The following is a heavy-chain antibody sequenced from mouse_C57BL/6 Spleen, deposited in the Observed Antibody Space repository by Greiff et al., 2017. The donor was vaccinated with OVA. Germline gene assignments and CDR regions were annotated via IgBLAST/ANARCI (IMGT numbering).Heavy chain of an antibody. CDR2: INPNYGTT. V-gene: IGHV1-39*01. CDR1: GYSFTDYN. D-gene: IGHD2-2*01. J-gene: IGHJ4*01. CDR3: ARSGGYDDYAMDY. Sequence: VQLKESGPELVKPGASVKISCKASGYSFTDYNMNWVKQSNGKSLEWIGVINPNYGTTSYNQKFKGKATLTVDQSSSTAYLQLNSLTSEDSAVYYCARSGGYDDYAMDYWGQGTSVTVSS.